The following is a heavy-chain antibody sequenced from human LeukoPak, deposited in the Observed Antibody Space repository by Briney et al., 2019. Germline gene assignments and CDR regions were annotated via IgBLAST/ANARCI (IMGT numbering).Heavy chain of an antibody. CDR2: IYTSGST. CDR3: ARVGYYGSGSYYSYMDV. CDR1: GGSVSSGSYY. J-gene: IGHJ6*03. D-gene: IGHD3-10*01. Sequence: SQTLSLTCTVSGGSVSSGSYYWSWIRQPAGKGLEWIGRIYTSGSTNYNPSLKSRVTISVDTSKNQFSLKLSSVTAADTAVYYCARVGYYGSGSYYSYMDVWGKGTTVTVSS. V-gene: IGHV4-61*02.